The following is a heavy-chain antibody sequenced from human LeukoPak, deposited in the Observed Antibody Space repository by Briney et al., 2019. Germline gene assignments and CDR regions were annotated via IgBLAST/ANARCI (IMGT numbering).Heavy chain of an antibody. D-gene: IGHD3-9*01. CDR3: ARPRGSDILTGYYGY. CDR1: GGSFSVYY. V-gene: IGHV4-34*01. J-gene: IGHJ4*02. Sequence: SETLSLTCAVYGGSFSVYYWSWIRQPPGKGLEWIGEINHSGSTNYNPSLKSRGTISVDTSKNQFSLKLSSVTAADTAVYYCARPRGSDILTGYYGYWGQGTLVTVSS. CDR2: INHSGST.